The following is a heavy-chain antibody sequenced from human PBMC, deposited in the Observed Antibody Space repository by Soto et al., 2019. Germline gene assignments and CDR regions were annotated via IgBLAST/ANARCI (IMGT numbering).Heavy chain of an antibody. CDR3: ARRHDILTGSDSFDV. D-gene: IGHD3-9*01. CDR2: FYYSGTT. CDR1: GGSISSEGYY. Sequence: QVQLQESGPGLVKPSQTLSLTCTLSGGSISSEGYYWTWIRQHPGKGLEWIGDFYYSGTTSYNPSRKSRLTISVDTSNNQFSLRLSSVTAADTAMYYCARRHDILTGSDSFDVWCRGTMVTVSS. J-gene: IGHJ3*01. V-gene: IGHV4-31*03.